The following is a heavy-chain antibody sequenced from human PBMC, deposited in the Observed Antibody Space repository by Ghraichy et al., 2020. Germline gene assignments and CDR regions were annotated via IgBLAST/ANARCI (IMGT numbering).Heavy chain of an antibody. Sequence: VKVSCKASGYTFTGYYMHWVRQAPGQGLEWMGWINPNSGGTNYAQKFQGRVTMTRDTSISTAYMELSRLRSDDTAVYYCARAPAGYYDSSGTFQHWGQGTLVTVSS. D-gene: IGHD3-22*01. V-gene: IGHV1-2*02. CDR2: INPNSGGT. J-gene: IGHJ1*01. CDR1: GYTFTGYY. CDR3: ARAPAGYYDSSGTFQH.